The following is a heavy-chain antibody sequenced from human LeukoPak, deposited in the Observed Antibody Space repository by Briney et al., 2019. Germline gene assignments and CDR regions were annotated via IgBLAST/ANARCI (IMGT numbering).Heavy chain of an antibody. J-gene: IGHJ1*01. CDR1: GFTVSSNY. CDR2: IYSGGST. CDR3: ARGKRLDFTAEYFQH. D-gene: IGHD3-9*01. Sequence: GGSLRLSCAASGFTVSSNYMSWVRQAPGKGLEWVSVIYSGGSTYYADSVKGRFTISRDNSKNTLYLQMNSLRAEDTAVYYCARGKRLDFTAEYFQHWGQGTLVTVSS. V-gene: IGHV3-66*01.